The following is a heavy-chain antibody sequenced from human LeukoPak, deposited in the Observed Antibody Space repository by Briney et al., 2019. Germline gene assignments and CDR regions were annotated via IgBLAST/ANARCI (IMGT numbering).Heavy chain of an antibody. Sequence: PGGSLRLSCVASGFTFSSYVMNWVRQAPGKGLEWVSFISSSGSNIHYADSVKGRFTISRDSAKNSLYLQMNSLRVEDTALYYCARDGVGGGSYFSDHWGQGTLVTVSS. D-gene: IGHD1-26*01. CDR3: ARDGVGGGSYFSDH. CDR2: ISSSGSNI. CDR1: GFTFSSYV. J-gene: IGHJ4*02. V-gene: IGHV3-48*03.